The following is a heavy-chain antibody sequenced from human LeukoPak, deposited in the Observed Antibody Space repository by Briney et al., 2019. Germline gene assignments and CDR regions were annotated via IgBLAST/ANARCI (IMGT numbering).Heavy chain of an antibody. J-gene: IGHJ4*02. CDR1: GGSISSGGYY. V-gene: IGHV4-30-2*01. CDR2: IYHSGST. D-gene: IGHD6-6*01. Sequence: SETLSLTCTVSGGSISSGGYYWSWIRQPPGKGLEWIGYIYHSGSTYYNPSLKSRVTISVDRSKNQFSLKLSSVTAADTAVYYCARVGSSSVLDFDYWGQGTLVTVSS. CDR3: ARVGSSSVLDFDY.